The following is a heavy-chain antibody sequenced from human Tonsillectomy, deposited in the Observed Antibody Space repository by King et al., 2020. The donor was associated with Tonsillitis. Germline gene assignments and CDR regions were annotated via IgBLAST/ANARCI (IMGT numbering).Heavy chain of an antibody. Sequence: QLVQSGAEVKQPGASVKVSCKASGYTFTRYGINWVRQAPGQGLEWMGWISPHNGNTNYVQKLQDRVTMTTDTSTTTAYMELRSLRSDDTAVYYCARDPRHCSSSSCYGKFYYYYYMDVWGKGTTVTVSS. J-gene: IGHJ6*03. D-gene: IGHD2-2*01. CDR1: GYTFTRYG. CDR3: ARDPRHCSSSSCYGKFYYYYYMDV. V-gene: IGHV1-18*01. CDR2: ISPHNGNT.